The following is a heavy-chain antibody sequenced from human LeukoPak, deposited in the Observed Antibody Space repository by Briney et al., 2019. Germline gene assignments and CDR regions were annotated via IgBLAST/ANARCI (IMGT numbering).Heavy chain of an antibody. CDR3: AKDQAAAPLNAFDY. CDR2: ISWSGATT. Sequence: GRSLRLSCVVAGVRLDDYGTRCVRQAPEGGLGWVSGISWSGATTGYADSVKGRFTISRDSAKNSLYLQMNSLKAEDTALYYCAKDQAAAPLNAFDYWGQGTLVTVSS. J-gene: IGHJ4*02. V-gene: IGHV3-9*01. D-gene: IGHD6-13*01. CDR1: GVRLDDYG.